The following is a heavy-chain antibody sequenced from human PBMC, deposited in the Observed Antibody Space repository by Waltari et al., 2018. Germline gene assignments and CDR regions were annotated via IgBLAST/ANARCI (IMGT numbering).Heavy chain of an antibody. CDR3: GRGGGGIYGSGSYDY. Sequence: QMQESGPGLVKPSETLSLTCAVSGASISSSSYYWGWIRQPPGKGLEWIGHFCYRGRTYYTAPLKSRVNISVDTAKNPFSLKMTSVTAADTAVYYCGRGGGGIYGSGSYDYWGQGTLVSVSS. D-gene: IGHD3-10*01. CDR2: FCYRGRT. V-gene: IGHV4-39*01. CDR1: GASISSSSYY. J-gene: IGHJ4*02.